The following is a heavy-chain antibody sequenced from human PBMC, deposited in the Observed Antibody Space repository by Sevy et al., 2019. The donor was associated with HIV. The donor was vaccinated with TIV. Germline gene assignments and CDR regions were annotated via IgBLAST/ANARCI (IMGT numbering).Heavy chain of an antibody. Sequence: SETLSLTCTVSGGSISSYYWIWIRQPPGKGLEWIGYIYYSGSTNYNPSLKSRVTISVDTSKNQFSLKLSSVTAADTAVYYCARGGGSGWYFYFDYWGQGTLVTVSS. CDR1: GGSISSYY. CDR3: ARGGGSGWYFYFDY. J-gene: IGHJ4*02. D-gene: IGHD6-19*01. CDR2: IYYSGST. V-gene: IGHV4-59*01.